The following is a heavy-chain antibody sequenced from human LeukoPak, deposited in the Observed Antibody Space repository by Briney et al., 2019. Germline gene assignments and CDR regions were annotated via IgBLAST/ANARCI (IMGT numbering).Heavy chain of an antibody. J-gene: IGHJ4*02. Sequence: ASVKVSCKASGYTFTSYYMHWVRQAPGQGLEWMGKLNPSGGSTSYAQKFQGRVTMTRDTSTSTVYMELSSLRSEDTAVYYCAILLWFGELLSPPFDYWGQGTLVTVSS. V-gene: IGHV1-46*01. CDR1: GYTFTSYY. D-gene: IGHD3-10*01. CDR2: LNPSGGST. CDR3: AILLWFGELLSPPFDY.